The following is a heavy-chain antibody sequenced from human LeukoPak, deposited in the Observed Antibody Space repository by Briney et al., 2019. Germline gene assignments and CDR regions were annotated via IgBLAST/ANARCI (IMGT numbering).Heavy chain of an antibody. CDR3: ARHDWFDP. V-gene: IGHV3-53*01. D-gene: IGHD3-3*01. J-gene: IGHJ5*02. CDR2: IYSGGST. CDR1: GFTVSGDY. Sequence: GGSLRLSCAVSGFTVSGDYMSWVRQAPGKGLEWVSVIYSGGSTYYADSVKGRFTISRDNSKNMLYLEMNSLRAEDTAVYYCARHDWFDPWGQGTLVTVSS.